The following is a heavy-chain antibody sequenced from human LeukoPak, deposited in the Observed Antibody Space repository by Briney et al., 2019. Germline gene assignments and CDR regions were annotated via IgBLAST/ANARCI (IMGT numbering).Heavy chain of an antibody. CDR1: GFTFSSYE. CDR3: ASHSGYDRPFDY. CDR2: IYSGGST. D-gene: IGHD5-12*01. Sequence: GGSLRLSCAASGFTFSSYEMNWVRQAPGKGLEWVSVIYSGGSTYYADSVKGRFTISRDNSKNTLYLQMNSLRAEDTAVYYCASHSGYDRPFDYWGQGTLVTVSS. J-gene: IGHJ4*02. V-gene: IGHV3-53*01.